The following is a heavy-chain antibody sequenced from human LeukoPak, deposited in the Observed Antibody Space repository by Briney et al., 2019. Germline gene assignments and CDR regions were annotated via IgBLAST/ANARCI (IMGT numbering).Heavy chain of an antibody. Sequence: GGSLGLSCAASGFSLDSYWMHWVRQAPGKGLVWVSHINSDGSSTHYADSVKGRFTISRDNAKNTLYLQMNSLRAEDTAVYYCARDLAVTNWFDPWGQGTLVTVSS. CDR1: GFSLDSYW. V-gene: IGHV3-74*01. CDR2: INSDGSST. D-gene: IGHD2-21*02. CDR3: ARDLAVTNWFDP. J-gene: IGHJ5*02.